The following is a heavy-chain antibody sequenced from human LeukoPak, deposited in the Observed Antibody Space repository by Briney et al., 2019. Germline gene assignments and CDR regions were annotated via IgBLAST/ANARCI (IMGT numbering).Heavy chain of an antibody. CDR3: ARKGVPPPLYQLLFRRGVYYYGMDV. D-gene: IGHD2-2*01. J-gene: IGHJ6*02. V-gene: IGHV1-8*01. CDR1: GYIFTSYD. Sequence: ASVKVSCKASGYIFTSYDINWVRQATGQGLEWMGWMNPNSGNTGYAQKFQGRVTMTRNTSISTAYMELSSLRSEDTAVYYCARKGVPPPLYQLLFRRGVYYYGMDVWGQGTTVTVSS. CDR2: MNPNSGNT.